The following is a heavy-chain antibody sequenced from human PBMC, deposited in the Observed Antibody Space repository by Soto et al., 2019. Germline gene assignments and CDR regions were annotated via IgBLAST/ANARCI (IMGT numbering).Heavy chain of an antibody. CDR1: GFTFSSYW. J-gene: IGHJ4*02. CDR2: INSDGSST. CDR3: ARAKDYYDSSGYSYYFDY. Sequence: GGSLRLSCAASGFTFSSYWMHWVRQAPGKGLVWVSRINSDGSSTSYADSVKGRFTISRDNAKNTLYLQMNSLGAEDTAVYYCARAKDYYDSSGYSYYFDYWGQGTLVTVSS. V-gene: IGHV3-74*01. D-gene: IGHD3-22*01.